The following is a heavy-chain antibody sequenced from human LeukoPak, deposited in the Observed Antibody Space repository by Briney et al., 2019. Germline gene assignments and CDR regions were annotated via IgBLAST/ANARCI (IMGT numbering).Heavy chain of an antibody. D-gene: IGHD4-17*01. V-gene: IGHV5-51*01. J-gene: IGHJ3*02. Sequence: GESLKISCKGSGYSFTSYWIGWVRQMPGKGLEWMGIIYPGDSDTRYSPSFQGQVTISADKSISTAYLQWGSLKASDTAMYYCATPATVTTFAFDIWGQGTMVTVSS. CDR3: ATPATVTTFAFDI. CDR1: GYSFTSYW. CDR2: IYPGDSDT.